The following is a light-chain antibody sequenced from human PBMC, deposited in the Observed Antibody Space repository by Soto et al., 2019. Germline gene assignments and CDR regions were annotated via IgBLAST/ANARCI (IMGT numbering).Light chain of an antibody. V-gene: IGKV3-15*01. CDR2: DAS. J-gene: IGKJ1*01. CDR3: QQYNNWPLWT. CDR1: ESVSNN. Sequence: ILMTQSPATLSVSPGERATLSCRASESVSNNFAWYKQKPGQAPRLLIYDASTRATGIPARFSGSGSGTEFTLTISGLQSEDFEVYYCQQYNNWPLWTFGQGTKVEIK.